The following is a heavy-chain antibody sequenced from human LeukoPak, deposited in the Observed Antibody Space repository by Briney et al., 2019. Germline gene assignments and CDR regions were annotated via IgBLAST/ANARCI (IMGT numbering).Heavy chain of an antibody. CDR2: ISGRGGST. Sequence: GGSLRLSCAASGFTFSFAAMTWVRQAPGKGLEWVSTISGRGGSTNYADSVKGRFTISRDNSKNTLYLQMNSLRAADTAVYYCVTSVDYYYLDYWGQGALVTVSS. D-gene: IGHD3-16*01. CDR1: GFTFSFAA. V-gene: IGHV3-23*01. J-gene: IGHJ4*02. CDR3: VTSVDYYYLDY.